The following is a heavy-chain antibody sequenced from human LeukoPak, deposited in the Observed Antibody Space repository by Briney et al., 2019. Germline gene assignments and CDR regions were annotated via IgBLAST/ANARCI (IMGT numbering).Heavy chain of an antibody. J-gene: IGHJ4*02. CDR1: GFTCYCYA. Sequence: GGSLRLSWAASGFTCYCYAMDGGRQAPGKGLEWVSTISGNGGSTYDADSVKGRFTISRDNSKNTLYLQMNSLRAEAAAFYYCTRVAGTPRGHYLDYWVQGTLVTVSS. D-gene: IGHD1-7*01. CDR2: ISGNGGST. CDR3: TRVAGTPRGHYLDY. V-gene: IGHV3-23*01.